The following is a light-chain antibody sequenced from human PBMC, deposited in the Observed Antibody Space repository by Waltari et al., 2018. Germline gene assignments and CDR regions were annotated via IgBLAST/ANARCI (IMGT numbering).Light chain of an antibody. Sequence: DIQMTQSPSTLSASVGDRVTITCRASQSIGSWLAWYQQKPGKAPKFLIYKASNLESGGPSSFSGSGSGTEVTLTISSLQPDDFATYYCEQYKDYSLTFGGGTKVEIK. CDR1: QSIGSW. CDR2: KAS. J-gene: IGKJ4*01. CDR3: EQYKDYSLT. V-gene: IGKV1-5*03.